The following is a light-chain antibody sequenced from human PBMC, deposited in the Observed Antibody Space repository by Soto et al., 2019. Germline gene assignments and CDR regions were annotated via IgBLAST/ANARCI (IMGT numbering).Light chain of an antibody. CDR2: EDK. CDR3: QSYDRTEQAVV. V-gene: IGLV6-57*04. CDR1: SGSIASNY. J-gene: IGLJ3*02. Sequence: NFMLTQPHSVSESPGKTVTISCTRSSGSIASNYVQWYQQRPGSAPTTVIYEDKQRPSGVPDRFSGSIDSSSNSASLTISGLKTDDEADYYCQSYDRTEQAVVFGGGTKLTVL.